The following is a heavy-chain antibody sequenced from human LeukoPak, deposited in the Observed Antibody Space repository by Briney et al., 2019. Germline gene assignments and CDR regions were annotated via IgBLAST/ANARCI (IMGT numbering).Heavy chain of an antibody. D-gene: IGHD3-22*01. J-gene: IGHJ4*02. CDR1: GFTFSSYA. CDR3: ARDRRATYYYDTSAY. Sequence: PGGSLRLSCAASGFTFSSYAMSWVRQAPGKGLEWVSGISGSGGSTYYADSVKGRFTISRDNSKNTLYLQMNSLRAEDTAVYYCARDRRATYYYDTSAYWGQGTLVTVSS. V-gene: IGHV3-23*01. CDR2: ISGSGGST.